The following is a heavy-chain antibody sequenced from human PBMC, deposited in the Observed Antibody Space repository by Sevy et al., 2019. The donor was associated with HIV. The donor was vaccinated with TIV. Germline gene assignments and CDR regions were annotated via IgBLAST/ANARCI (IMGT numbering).Heavy chain of an antibody. CDR1: GGSVSSGSYY. CDR3: ARDISSSSDNWFDP. D-gene: IGHD6-6*01. Sequence: SETLSLSCTVSGGSVSSGSYYWSWIRQPPGKGLEWIWYIYYSGSTNYNPSLKSRVTISVDTSKNQFSLKLSSVTAADTAVYYCARDISSSSDNWFDPWGQGTLVTVSS. V-gene: IGHV4-61*01. CDR2: IYYSGST. J-gene: IGHJ5*02.